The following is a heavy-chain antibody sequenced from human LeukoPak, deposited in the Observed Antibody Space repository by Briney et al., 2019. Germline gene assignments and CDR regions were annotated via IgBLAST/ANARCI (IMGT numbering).Heavy chain of an antibody. J-gene: IGHJ4*02. D-gene: IGHD3-16*01. CDR1: GYTFSRYG. V-gene: IGHV1-3*01. CDR2: INAGNENT. Sequence: ASVKVSCKASGYTFSRYGMHWVRQAPGQRLEWMGWINAGNENTKYSQKFQGRVSITRDTSASTAYMELSSLTSEDTAVYYCARDLYGDYFDYWGQGTLVAVSS. CDR3: ARDLYGDYFDY.